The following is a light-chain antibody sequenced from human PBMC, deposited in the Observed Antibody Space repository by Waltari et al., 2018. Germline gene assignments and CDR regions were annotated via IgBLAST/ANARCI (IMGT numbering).Light chain of an antibody. CDR3: QQYNRWPPIT. V-gene: IGKV3-15*01. CDR1: QTIATN. CDR2: DAS. Sequence: EVVMTQSPATLSVSPGERASLSCRASQTIATNLAWYQQKPGQPPRLLVYDASTRAPSMPARFKGSGSGTEFTLTISSLQYEDSAVYYCQQYNRWPPITFGQGTRLEI. J-gene: IGKJ5*01.